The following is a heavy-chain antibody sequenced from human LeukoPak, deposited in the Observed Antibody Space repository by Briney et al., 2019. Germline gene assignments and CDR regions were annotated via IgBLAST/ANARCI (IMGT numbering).Heavy chain of an antibody. CDR1: GFTFSSYW. J-gene: IGHJ4*02. D-gene: IGHD3-16*01. CDR3: ARSLWPEDY. CDR2: INQDGRQI. V-gene: IGHV3-7*01. Sequence: AGGSLRLXCAASGFTFSSYWMSWVRQAPGKVLESVANINQDGRQIYYVDSVKGRFTISRDNAKNSLYLQMNSLRVEDTAVYYCARSLWPEDYWGQGTLVTVSS.